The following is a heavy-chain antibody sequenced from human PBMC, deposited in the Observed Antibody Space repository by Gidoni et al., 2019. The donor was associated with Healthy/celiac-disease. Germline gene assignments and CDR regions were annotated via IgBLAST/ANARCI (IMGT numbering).Heavy chain of an antibody. CDR1: GFPFRSYG. CDR2: ISYDGSNK. CDR3: AKVGSWYSIDY. Sequence: QVQLVESGGGVVQPGRSLRLSCAASGFPFRSYGMHWVRQAPGKGLEWVAVISYDGSNKYYADSVKGRFTISRDNSKNTLYLQMNSLRAEDTAVYYCAKVGSWYSIDYWGQGTLVTVSS. J-gene: IGHJ4*02. V-gene: IGHV3-30*18. D-gene: IGHD6-13*01.